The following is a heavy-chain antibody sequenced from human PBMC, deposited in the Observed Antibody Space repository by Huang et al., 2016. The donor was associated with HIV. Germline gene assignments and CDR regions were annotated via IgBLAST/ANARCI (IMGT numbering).Heavy chain of an antibody. CDR2: IYSDDST. D-gene: IGHD1-26*01. V-gene: IGHV3-53*01. Sequence: EVQLVESGGGLIQPGGSLRLSCAASGFTVSSNYMSWVRQAPGNGLVWVSVIYSDDSTYFADSVKGRFTISRDKSKNTLYLQMNSLRAEDTTVYYCAAQWELRGGVDFWGQGTLVTVSS. CDR1: GFTVSSNY. J-gene: IGHJ4*02. CDR3: AAQWELRGGVDF.